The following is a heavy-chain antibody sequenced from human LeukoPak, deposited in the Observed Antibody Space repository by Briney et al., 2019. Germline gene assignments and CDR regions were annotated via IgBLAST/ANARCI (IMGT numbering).Heavy chain of an antibody. J-gene: IGHJ3*02. Sequence: GRSLRLSCAASGFTFDDYAMHWVRQAPGKGLEWVSGISWNSGSIGYADSVKGRFTISRDNAKNSLYLQMNSLRAEDMALYYCAKVNGVRSTLSCGAFDIWGQGTMVTVSS. CDR2: ISWNSGSI. V-gene: IGHV3-9*03. CDR1: GFTFDDYA. CDR3: AKVNGVRSTLSCGAFDI. D-gene: IGHD2-8*01.